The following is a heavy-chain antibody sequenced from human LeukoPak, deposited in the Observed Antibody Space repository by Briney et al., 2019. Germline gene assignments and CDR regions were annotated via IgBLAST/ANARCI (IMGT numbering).Heavy chain of an antibody. J-gene: IGHJ5*02. CDR1: GGSIGSFY. CDR2: IYYSGST. Sequence: PSETLSLTCTVSGGSIGSFYWTWIRQPTGKGLEWIGYIYYSGSTNYNPSLKSRVTISVDTSKNQFSLKLRSVTAADTAVYYCARAVNWFELWGQGTLVTVSS. V-gene: IGHV4-59*01. CDR3: ARAVNWFEL.